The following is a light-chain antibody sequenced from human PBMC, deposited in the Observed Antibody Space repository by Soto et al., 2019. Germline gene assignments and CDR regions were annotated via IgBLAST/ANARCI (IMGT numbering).Light chain of an antibody. CDR2: GNS. Sequence: QSVLTQPPSVSGAPGQRVTISCTGSSSNIGAGYDVHWYQQLPGTAPKLLIYGNSNRPSGVPDRFSGSNSGTSASLAITGLQAEDEADYYCQSYDSSLSGFYVFGTGTKATVL. V-gene: IGLV1-40*01. CDR3: QSYDSSLSGFYV. CDR1: SSNIGAGYD. J-gene: IGLJ1*01.